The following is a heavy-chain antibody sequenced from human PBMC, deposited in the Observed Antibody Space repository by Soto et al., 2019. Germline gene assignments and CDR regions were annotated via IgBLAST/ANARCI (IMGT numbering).Heavy chain of an antibody. D-gene: IGHD3-10*01. CDR3: SRAPPITHPGMGYYYGMDV. CDR2: ISAYNGNT. CDR1: GYTFTSYG. V-gene: IGHV1-18*04. Sequence: QVQLVQSGAEVKKPGASVKVSCKASGYTFTSYGISWVRQAPGQGLEWMGWISAYNGNTNYAQKLQGRVTMTTDTYTSTAYMELRSLRSDDTAVYYCSRAPPITHPGMGYYYGMDVWGQGTTVTVSS. J-gene: IGHJ6*02.